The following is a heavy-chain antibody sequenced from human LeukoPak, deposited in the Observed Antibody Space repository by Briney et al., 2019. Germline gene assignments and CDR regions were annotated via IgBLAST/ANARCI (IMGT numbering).Heavy chain of an antibody. D-gene: IGHD1-26*01. CDR1: GFTFSSYA. CDR3: AKDLGGSYDLWHY. Sequence: GGSLRLSCAASGFTFSSYAMSWVRQAPGKGLEWVSAISTSGGSTYCADSVKGRFTISRDNSRNTLYLQMNSLRAEDTAVYYCAKDLGGSYDLWHYWGQGTLVTVSS. CDR2: ISTSGGST. V-gene: IGHV3-23*01. J-gene: IGHJ4*02.